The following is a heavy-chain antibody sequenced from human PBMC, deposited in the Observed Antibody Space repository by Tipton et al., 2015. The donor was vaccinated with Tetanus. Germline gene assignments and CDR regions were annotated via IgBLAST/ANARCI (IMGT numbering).Heavy chain of an antibody. CDR1: GDYLSDYY. CDR2: IHRGGST. J-gene: IGHJ2*01. V-gene: IGHV4-34*01. D-gene: IGHD2-15*01. Sequence: TLSLTCGVFGDYLSDYYWTWVRQPPGKGLEWIGEIHRGGSTNYNPSLKSRVSVSLDTSKKHFSLRLSSVTAADTAVYYCARGGLCVGPACAGISPLLDVWGRGTLVTVSS. CDR3: ARGGLCVGPACAGISPLLDV.